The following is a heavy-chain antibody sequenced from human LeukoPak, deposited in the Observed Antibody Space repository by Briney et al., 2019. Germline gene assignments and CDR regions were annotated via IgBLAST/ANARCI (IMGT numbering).Heavy chain of an antibody. J-gene: IGHJ4*02. CDR2: IFYTGKP. V-gene: IGHV4-39*07. CDR3: ARVFDS. Sequence: PSETLSLTCTVSGGSVYTSDYYWGWVRQPPGKGPEWIGDIFYTGKPNYNPSLKSRVSISIDTSKNQFSLKLTSVTAADTAVYYCARVFDSWGQGTLVTVSS. CDR1: GGSVYTSDYY.